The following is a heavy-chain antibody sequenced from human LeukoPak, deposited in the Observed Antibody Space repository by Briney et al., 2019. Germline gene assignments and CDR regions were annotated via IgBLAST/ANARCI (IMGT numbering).Heavy chain of an antibody. V-gene: IGHV2-5*01. CDR1: GFSLTTSGVG. Sequence: SGPTLVKPTQTLTLTCTFSGFSLTTSGVGVGWIRQPPGKALEWLALIYWNDEKRYSPSLKSRLTITKDTSKNQVVLRLTDVDPVDTATYYCAHRMVYGSGRTLDPWGPGTLVIVSS. CDR2: IYWNDEK. CDR3: AHRMVYGSGRTLDP. J-gene: IGHJ5*02. D-gene: IGHD3-10*01.